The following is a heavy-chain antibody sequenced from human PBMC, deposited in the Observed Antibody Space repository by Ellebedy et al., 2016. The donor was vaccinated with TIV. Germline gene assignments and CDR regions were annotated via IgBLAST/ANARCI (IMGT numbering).Heavy chain of an antibody. D-gene: IGHD4-17*01. V-gene: IGHV1-18*01. CDR3: SRGTLRANWFDP. J-gene: IGHJ5*02. Sequence: ASVKVSXXASGYTFTSYGINWVRQAPGQGLEWMGWISAYNGNTNYAQKLQGRVTMTTDTSTSTAYMELRSLKSDDTAVYYCSRGTLRANWFDPWGQGTLVTVSS. CDR1: GYTFTSYG. CDR2: ISAYNGNT.